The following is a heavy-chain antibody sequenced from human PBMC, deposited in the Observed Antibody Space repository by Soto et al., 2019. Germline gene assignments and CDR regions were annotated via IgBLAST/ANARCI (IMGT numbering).Heavy chain of an antibody. V-gene: IGHV3-30*18. Sequence: GGSLRLSCAASGFTFSSYGMHWVRQAPGKGLEWVAVISYDGSNKYYADSVKGRFTISRDNSKNTLYLQMNSLRAEDTAVYYCAKGFSSSWLHNFDPWGQGTLVTVSS. J-gene: IGHJ5*02. CDR3: AKGFSSSWLHNFDP. CDR1: GFTFSSYG. D-gene: IGHD6-13*01. CDR2: ISYDGSNK.